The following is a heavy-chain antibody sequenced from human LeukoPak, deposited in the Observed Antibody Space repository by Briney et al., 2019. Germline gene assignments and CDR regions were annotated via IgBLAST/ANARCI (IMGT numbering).Heavy chain of an antibody. V-gene: IGHV3-48*01. CDR3: ARDDRTGTPEPYYYYMDV. Sequence: GGSPRLSCAASGFTFSSYSMNWVRQAPGKGLEWVSYISSSSSTIYYADSVKGRFTMSRDNAKNSLYLQMNSLRAEDTAVYYCARDDRTGTPEPYYYYMDVWGKGTTVTVSS. CDR1: GFTFSSYS. CDR2: ISSSSSTI. D-gene: IGHD7-27*01. J-gene: IGHJ6*03.